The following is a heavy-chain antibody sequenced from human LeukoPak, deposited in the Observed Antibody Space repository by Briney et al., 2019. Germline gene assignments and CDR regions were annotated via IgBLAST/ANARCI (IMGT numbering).Heavy chain of an antibody. V-gene: IGHV3-33*01. CDR2: IWYDESNK. Sequence: QPGRSLRLSCAASGFTFNNYGMHWVRQAPGKGLEWVAVIWYDESNKYYADSVKGRFIISRDNSRNTLFLQMNSLRAEDTALYYCARGNGGNSGDFDYWGQGTLVTVSS. CDR3: ARGNGGNSGDFDY. J-gene: IGHJ4*02. CDR1: GFTFNNYG. D-gene: IGHD4-23*01.